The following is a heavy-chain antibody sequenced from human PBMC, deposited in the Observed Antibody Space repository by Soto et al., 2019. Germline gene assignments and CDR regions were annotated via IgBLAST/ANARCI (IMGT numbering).Heavy chain of an antibody. J-gene: IGHJ6*02. D-gene: IGHD6-13*01. Sequence: EVKLVESGGGLVQPGGSLRLSCVDSGFTFSSYWMSWVRQAPVKGLEWVGNIKQDGSEENYVDSVKGRFTISRDNAKNSMYLQMNSLRVEDTAVYYCARIAASGRGWDVWGQGTTVVVSS. CDR3: ARIAASGRGWDV. CDR2: IKQDGSEE. CDR1: GFTFSSYW. V-gene: IGHV3-7*01.